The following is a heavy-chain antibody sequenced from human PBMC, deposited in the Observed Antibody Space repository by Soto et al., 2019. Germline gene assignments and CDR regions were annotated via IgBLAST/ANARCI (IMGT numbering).Heavy chain of an antibody. CDR1: GFSFSSFA. CDR3: AKGVELDV. Sequence: EVLLLESGGGLVQPGGSLRLPCEASGFSFSSFARNWVRQAPGKGLEWVSAIGDSGASTYYADSVKGRFTISRHNSRNTLYLQLLSLRARDTVVYYCAKGVELDVWGNGTTVTVSS. CDR2: IGDSGAST. J-gene: IGHJ6*04. V-gene: IGHV3-23*01. D-gene: IGHD1-26*01.